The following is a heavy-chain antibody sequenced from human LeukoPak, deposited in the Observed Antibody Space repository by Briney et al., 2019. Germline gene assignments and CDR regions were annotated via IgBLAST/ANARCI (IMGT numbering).Heavy chain of an antibody. CDR3: AKDAQRGFDYSNSLEN. J-gene: IGHJ4*02. CDR1: KFTFSHFG. Sequence: GGSLRPSCAASKFTFSHFGMHWVRQAPGKGLEWVAVIWNDGSNQYYAESVKGRFTVSRDNSQNMVYLQMNSLRPEDTAVYYCAKDAQRGFDYSNSLENWGQGTLVTVSS. V-gene: IGHV3-33*06. CDR2: IWNDGSNQ. D-gene: IGHD4-11*01.